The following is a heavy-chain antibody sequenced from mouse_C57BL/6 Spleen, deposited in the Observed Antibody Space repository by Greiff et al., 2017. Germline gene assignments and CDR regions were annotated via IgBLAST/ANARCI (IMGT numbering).Heavy chain of an antibody. CDR2: ISSGSSTI. CDR3: SRPLDSSIYYAMDY. V-gene: IGHV5-17*01. D-gene: IGHD3-2*02. Sequence: EVMLVESGGGLVKPGGSLKLSCAASGFTFSDYGMHWVRQAPEKGLEWVAYISSGSSTIYYADTVKGRFTISRDNAKNTLFLQMTSLRSEDTAMYYCSRPLDSSIYYAMDYWGQGTSVTVSS. CDR1: GFTFSDYG. J-gene: IGHJ4*01.